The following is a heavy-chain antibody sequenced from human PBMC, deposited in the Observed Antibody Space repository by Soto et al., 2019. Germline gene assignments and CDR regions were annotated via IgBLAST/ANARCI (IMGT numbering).Heavy chain of an antibody. Sequence: ARARGVEWVASIKKDGSEKYYVDYVKGRFTISRDNAKNSLYLQMSSRRAEDTAVYYCARAGVDFWRGHGDGGMDVGGEG. D-gene: IGHD3-3*01. CDR2: IKKDGSEK. J-gene: IGHJ6*02. V-gene: IGHV3-7*04. CDR3: ARAGVDFWRGHGDGGMDV.